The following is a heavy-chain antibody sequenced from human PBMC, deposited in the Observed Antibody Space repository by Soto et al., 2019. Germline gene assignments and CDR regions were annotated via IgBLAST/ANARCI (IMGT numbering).Heavy chain of an antibody. D-gene: IGHD3-9*01. CDR2: ISSSTSYI. CDR3: ARSLLRYFDWSPTSY. V-gene: IGHV3-21*06. J-gene: IGHJ4*02. CDR1: GFTFSSYS. Sequence: GGSLRLSCAASGFTFSSYSMNWVRQAPGKGLEWVSSISSSTSYIYYADSVKGRFTISRDNSKNTVYLQMNSLRAEDTAVYYCARSLLRYFDWSPTSYWGQGTLVTVSS.